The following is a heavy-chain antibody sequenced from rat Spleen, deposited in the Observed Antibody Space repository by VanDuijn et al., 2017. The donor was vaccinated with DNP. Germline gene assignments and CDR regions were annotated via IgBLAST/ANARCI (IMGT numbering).Heavy chain of an antibody. J-gene: IGHJ2*01. Sequence: EVQLVESGGALLQPGRSLKLSCIASGFTFNNYYMTWIRQVPGTGLEWVASISNGGGSTYYPDSVKGRFTISRDNAKSTLYLQMNSLRSEDTATYYCARPDYWGQGVLVTVSS. CDR1: GFTFNNYY. V-gene: IGHV5-31*01. CDR3: ARPDY. CDR2: ISNGGGST.